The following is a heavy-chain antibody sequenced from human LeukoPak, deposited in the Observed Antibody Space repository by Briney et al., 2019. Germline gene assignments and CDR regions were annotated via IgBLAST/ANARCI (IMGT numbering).Heavy chain of an antibody. CDR1: GFSFSNHG. CDR3: AREVTLRLGYWFDP. J-gene: IGHJ5*02. V-gene: IGHV3-33*01. CDR2: IWYDGSKT. D-gene: IGHD5-18*01. Sequence: GGSLRLSCAASGFSFSNHGMHWVRQALGKGLEWVAVIWYDGSKTYYADSVKGRFTISRDNFKNTVYLQVSSLRAEDTAVYYCAREVTLRLGYWFDPWGQGTLVTVSS.